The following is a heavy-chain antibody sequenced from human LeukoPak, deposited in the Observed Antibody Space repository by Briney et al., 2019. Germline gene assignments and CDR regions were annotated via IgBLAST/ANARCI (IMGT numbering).Heavy chain of an antibody. V-gene: IGHV1-46*01. CDR1: GYAFTSYY. J-gene: IGHJ6*02. CDR3: AREGPIGYCSGGSCYSDVMDV. D-gene: IGHD2-15*01. Sequence: ASVKVSCKASGYAFTSYYMHWVRQAPGQGLEWMGIINPSGGSTSYAQKFQGRVTMTRDTSTSTVYMELSSLRSEDTAVYYCAREGPIGYCSGGSCYSDVMDVWGQGTTVTVSS. CDR2: INPSGGST.